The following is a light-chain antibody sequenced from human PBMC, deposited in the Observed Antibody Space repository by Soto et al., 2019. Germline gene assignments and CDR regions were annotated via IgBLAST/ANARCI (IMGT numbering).Light chain of an antibody. CDR1: SRDVGSYTL. Sequence: QSALTQPASVSGSPGQSITISCTGTSRDVGSYTLVSWYQQHPGKAPKLMIYEGTKRPSGVSNRFSGSKSGNTASLTISGLQAEDEADYYCCLYAGTTTFVFGGGTKLTVL. V-gene: IGLV2-23*03. J-gene: IGLJ2*01. CDR3: CLYAGTTTFV. CDR2: EGT.